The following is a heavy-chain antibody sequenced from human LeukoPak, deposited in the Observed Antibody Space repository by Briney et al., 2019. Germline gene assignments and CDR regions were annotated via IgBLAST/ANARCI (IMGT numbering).Heavy chain of an antibody. Sequence: SQTLSLTCTVTGTSIRSGSYYWNWLRQAAGKGLEWIGRMYIGGRTTYNPSLKSRVTISLETTENQFSLRLRSVTAADTAVYYCARVNPNIVATPFDYWGQGTLVTVSS. CDR2: MYIGGRT. V-gene: IGHV4-61*02. J-gene: IGHJ4*02. CDR3: ARVNPNIVATPFDY. CDR1: GTSIRSGSYY. D-gene: IGHD5-12*01.